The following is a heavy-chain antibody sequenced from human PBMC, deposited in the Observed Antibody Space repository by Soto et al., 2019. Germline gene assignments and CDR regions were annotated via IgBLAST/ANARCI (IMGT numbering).Heavy chain of an antibody. D-gene: IGHD2-15*01. J-gene: IGHJ4*02. CDR3: ASTVAATFDY. V-gene: IGHV4-59*08. Sequence: SETLSLTCTVSGGSISSYYWSWIRQPPGKGLEWIGYIYYSGSTYYNPSLKSRVTISVDTSKNQFSLKLSSVTAADTAVYYCASTVAATFDYWGQGTLVTVSS. CDR1: GGSISSYY. CDR2: IYYSGST.